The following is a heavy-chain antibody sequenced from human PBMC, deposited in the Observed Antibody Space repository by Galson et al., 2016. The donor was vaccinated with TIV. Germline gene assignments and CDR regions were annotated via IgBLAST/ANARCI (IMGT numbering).Heavy chain of an antibody. Sequence: SLRLSCAASGFSVNDHYISWVRQAPGKSLDWVSFIYSGGATKYADSVKGRFTISRDSSKNTVFLQMNSLRADDTAVYFCARHLSTAEYFGMDVWGQGTTVIVSS. J-gene: IGHJ6*02. CDR2: IYSGGAT. D-gene: IGHD2-21*02. V-gene: IGHV3-53*01. CDR3: ARHLSTAEYFGMDV. CDR1: GFSVNDHY.